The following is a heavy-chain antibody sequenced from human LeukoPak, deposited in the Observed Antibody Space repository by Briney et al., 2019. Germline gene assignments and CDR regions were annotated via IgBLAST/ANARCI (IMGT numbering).Heavy chain of an antibody. CDR2: ISYSGST. D-gene: IGHD3-10*01. V-gene: IGHV4-59*08. CDR3: ARHYYYGSGSWSYHGMDV. CDR1: GGSISNYY. Sequence: SETLSLTCIVSGGSISNYYWSWIREPPGKGLEWIGYISYSGSTNYNPSLKSRVTMSVDTSKNQFSLRLSSVTAADTAVYYCARHYYYGSGSWSYHGMDVWGQGTTVTVSS. J-gene: IGHJ6*02.